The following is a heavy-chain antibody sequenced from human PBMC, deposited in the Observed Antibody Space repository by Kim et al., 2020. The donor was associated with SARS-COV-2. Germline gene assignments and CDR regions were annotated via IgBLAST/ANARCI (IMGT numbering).Heavy chain of an antibody. D-gene: IGHD2-15*01. CDR2: SYYSGST. J-gene: IGHJ4*02. Sequence: SETLSLTCTVSGGSISSYYWSWIRQPPGKGLEWIGYSYYSGSTNYNPSLKSRVTISVDTSKNQFSLKLSSVTAADTAVYYCARVGSCSGGSCYSIDYWGQGTLVTVSS. CDR1: GGSISSYY. V-gene: IGHV4-59*01. CDR3: ARVGSCSGGSCYSIDY.